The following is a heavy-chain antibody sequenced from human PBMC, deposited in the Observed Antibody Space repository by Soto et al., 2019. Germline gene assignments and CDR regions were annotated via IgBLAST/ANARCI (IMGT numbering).Heavy chain of an antibody. D-gene: IGHD2-21*02. CDR1: GGSISSYY. CDR3: ASLLAYCGGDCPGDAFDI. CDR2: IYYSGST. V-gene: IGHV4-59*01. Sequence: SETLSLTCTVSGGSISSYYWSWIRQPPGKGLEWIGYIYYSGSTNYNPSLKSRVTISVDTSKNQFSLKLSSVTAADTAVYYCASLLAYCGGDCPGDAFDIWGQGTMVTVSS. J-gene: IGHJ3*02.